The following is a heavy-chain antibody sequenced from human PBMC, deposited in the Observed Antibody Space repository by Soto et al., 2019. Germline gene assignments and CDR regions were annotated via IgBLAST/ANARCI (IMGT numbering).Heavy chain of an antibody. D-gene: IGHD3-16*01. CDR2: ISAYNGYT. J-gene: IGHJ6*02. V-gene: IGHV1-18*01. Sequence: QVQLVQSGAEVKKPGASVMVSCETSGYTFTSYGISWVRQAPGQGPDWMGWISAYNGYTDYAQKFQGRDTVTTDASTSTAYMELRSLRSDDTAVYYCARGLLRGKGGMDVWGQGTTVTVSS. CDR3: ARGLLRGKGGMDV. CDR1: GYTFTSYG.